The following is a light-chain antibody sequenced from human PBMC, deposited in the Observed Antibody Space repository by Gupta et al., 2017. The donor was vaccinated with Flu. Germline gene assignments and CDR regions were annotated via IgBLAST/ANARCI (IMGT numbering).Light chain of an antibody. CDR1: SSDVGGYNY. Sequence: QSALTQPASVSGSPGQSITISCPGTSSDVGGYNYVSWYQQHPGKAPKLMIYEVSNRPSGVSNRFSGSKSGNTAFLTISGLQAEDEADYYCSSYTSSSTTVFGGGTKLTVL. CDR3: SSYTSSSTTV. V-gene: IGLV2-14*01. CDR2: EVS. J-gene: IGLJ3*02.